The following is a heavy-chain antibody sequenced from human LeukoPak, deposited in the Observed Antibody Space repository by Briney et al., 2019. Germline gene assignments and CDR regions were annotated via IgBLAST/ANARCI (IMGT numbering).Heavy chain of an antibody. CDR1: GFTFDDYA. J-gene: IGHJ4*02. CDR2: ISRNSGSI. Sequence: PGRSLRLSCAASGFTFDDYAMHWVRQAPGKGLEWVSGISRNSGSIGYADSVKGRFTISRDNAKNSLYLQMNSLRAEDTALYYCAKGTCSGDSRGVKFDYRGQGTLVTVSS. CDR3: AKGTCSGDSRGVKFDY. V-gene: IGHV3-9*01. D-gene: IGHD2-15*01.